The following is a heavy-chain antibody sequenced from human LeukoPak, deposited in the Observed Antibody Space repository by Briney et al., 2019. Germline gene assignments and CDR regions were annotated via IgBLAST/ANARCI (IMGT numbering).Heavy chain of an antibody. D-gene: IGHD6-13*01. V-gene: IGHV4-34*01. CDR3: ARAFIAAAGTTDVAYEGWFDP. CDR2: INHSGST. J-gene: IGHJ5*02. CDR1: GGSFSGYY. Sequence: SETLSLTCAVYGGSFSGYYWSWIRQPPGKGLEWIGEINHSGSTNYNPSLKSRVTISVDTSKSQFSLKLSSVTAADTAVYYCARAFIAAAGTTDVAYEGWFDPWGQGTLVTVSS.